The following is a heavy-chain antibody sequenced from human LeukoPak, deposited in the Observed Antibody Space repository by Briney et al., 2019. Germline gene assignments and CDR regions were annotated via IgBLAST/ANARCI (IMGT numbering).Heavy chain of an antibody. CDR3: ARGYCSGGSCYVFDY. J-gene: IGHJ4*02. CDR2: ISSSSSTI. V-gene: IGHV3-48*01. CDR1: GFTFSSYS. D-gene: IGHD2-15*01. Sequence: PGGSLRLSCAASGFTFSSYSMNWVRQAPGKGLEWVSYISSSSSTIYYADSVKGRFTISRDNAKNSLYLQMNSLRAEDTAVYYCARGYCSGGSCYVFDYWGQGTLVTASS.